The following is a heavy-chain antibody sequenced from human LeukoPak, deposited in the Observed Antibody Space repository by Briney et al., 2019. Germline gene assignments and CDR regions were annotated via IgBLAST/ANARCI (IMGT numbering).Heavy chain of an antibody. Sequence: SETLSLTCTVSGGSISSYYWSWIRQPPGKGLEWIGYIYDSGSTNYNPSLKSRVTISVDTSENQFSLKLSSVTAADTAVYYCARSRVVTMVRGASIVDWGQGTLVTVSS. CDR2: IYDSGST. CDR3: ARSRVVTMVRGASIVD. J-gene: IGHJ4*02. D-gene: IGHD3-10*01. CDR1: GGSISSYY. V-gene: IGHV4-59*12.